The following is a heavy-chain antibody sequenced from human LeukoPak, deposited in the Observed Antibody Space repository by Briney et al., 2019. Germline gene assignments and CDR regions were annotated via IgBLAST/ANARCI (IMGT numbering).Heavy chain of an antibody. CDR2: ISFSVNTK. J-gene: IGHJ4*02. CDR1: GFTFSDYS. V-gene: IGHV3-48*04. D-gene: IGHD3-10*01. CDR3: ASIVEEFGELLYDY. Sequence: PGGSLRLSCAASGFTFSDYSMNWVRQAPGKGLEWVSYISFSVNTKYYGDSVKGRFTISRDNAKNSLYLQMNSLRAEDTAVYYCASIVEEFGELLYDYWGQGTLVTVSS.